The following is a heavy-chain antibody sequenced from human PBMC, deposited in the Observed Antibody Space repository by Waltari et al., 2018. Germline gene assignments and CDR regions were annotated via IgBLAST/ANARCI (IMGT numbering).Heavy chain of an antibody. J-gene: IGHJ1*01. CDR2: IYYSGST. CDR1: GGSISSYY. Sequence: QVQLQESGPGLVKPSETLSLTCTVSGGSISSYYWSWIRQPPGKGLEWIGYIYYSGSTNYNPSLRSRVTISVDTSKNQFSLKLSSVTAADTAVYYCARAHNSGWLYFQHWGQGTLVTVSS. V-gene: IGHV4-59*01. D-gene: IGHD6-19*01. CDR3: ARAHNSGWLYFQH.